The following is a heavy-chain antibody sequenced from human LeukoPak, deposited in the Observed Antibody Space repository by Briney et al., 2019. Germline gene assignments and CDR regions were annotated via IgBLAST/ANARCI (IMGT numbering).Heavy chain of an antibody. J-gene: IGHJ4*02. CDR1: GYTFTRYY. V-gene: IGHV1-46*01. D-gene: IGHD6-6*01. CDR3: ARDRYSSSYENYYFEY. Sequence: GASVKVSCKASGYTFTRYYMHWVRQAPGQGLEWRGIINPSGGSTSYAQEFEGRVTMTRDTSTSTVYMELSSLRSEDTAVYYCARDRYSSSYENYYFEYWGQGTLVTVSS. CDR2: INPSGGST.